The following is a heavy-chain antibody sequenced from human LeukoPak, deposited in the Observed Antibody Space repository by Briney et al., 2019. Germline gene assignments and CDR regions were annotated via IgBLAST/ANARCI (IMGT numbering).Heavy chain of an antibody. D-gene: IGHD6-19*01. Sequence: GGSLRLSCAASGFTFSSYWMSWVRQAPGKGLEWVANIKQDGSEKYYVDSVKGRFTISRDYAKNSLYLQMNSLRAEDTAVYYCARDCSSGWGCYYGMDVWGQGTTVTVSS. CDR1: GFTFSSYW. CDR2: IKQDGSEK. J-gene: IGHJ6*02. V-gene: IGHV3-7*01. CDR3: ARDCSSGWGCYYGMDV.